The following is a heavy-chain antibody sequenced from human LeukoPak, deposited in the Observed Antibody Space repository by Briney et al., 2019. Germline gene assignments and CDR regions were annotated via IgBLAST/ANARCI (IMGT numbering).Heavy chain of an antibody. J-gene: IGHJ6*03. Sequence: SETLSLTCTVSGGSISRYYWSWIRQPAGKGLEWIGRIYTSGSTNYNPSLKSRVTISVDKSKNQFSLKLSSVTAADTAVYYCARTIAVAGTGKPTDYYYMDVWGKGTTVTVSS. CDR2: IYTSGST. CDR1: GGSISRYY. V-gene: IGHV4-4*07. D-gene: IGHD6-19*01. CDR3: ARTIAVAGTGKPTDYYYMDV.